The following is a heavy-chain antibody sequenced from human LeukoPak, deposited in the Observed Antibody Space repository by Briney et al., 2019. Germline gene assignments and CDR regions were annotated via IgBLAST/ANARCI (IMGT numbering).Heavy chain of an antibody. CDR2: ISYDGSNK. D-gene: IGHD6-19*01. CDR1: GFIFSSYA. V-gene: IGHV3-30*04. Sequence: GRSLRLSCAASGFIFSSYAMHWVRQAPGKGLEWVADISYDGSNKYYADSVKGRFTISRDNSKNTLYLQMNSLRAEDTAVYYCARAGGSVAGHYYYYMDVWGKGTTVTVSS. J-gene: IGHJ6*03. CDR3: ARAGGSVAGHYYYYMDV.